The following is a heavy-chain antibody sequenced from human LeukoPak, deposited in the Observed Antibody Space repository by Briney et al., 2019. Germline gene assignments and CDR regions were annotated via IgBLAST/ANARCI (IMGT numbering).Heavy chain of an antibody. Sequence: PSETLSLTCTASGGSISSYYWSWIRQPPGKGLEWIGSIYYSGSTNYNASLKRRVTISVDTSKNQFSLKLSSVTAADTAVYYCARDDRVVLDYWGQGTLVTVSS. CDR2: IYYSGST. CDR1: GGSISSYY. J-gene: IGHJ4*02. D-gene: IGHD2-2*01. V-gene: IGHV4-59*01. CDR3: ARDDRVVLDY.